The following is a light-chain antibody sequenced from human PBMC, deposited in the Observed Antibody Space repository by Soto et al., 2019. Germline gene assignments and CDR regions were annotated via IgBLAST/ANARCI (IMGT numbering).Light chain of an antibody. CDR1: SGHSSYA. CDR2: LNSDGSH. CDR3: QTWGTGIQV. V-gene: IGLV4-69*01. J-gene: IGLJ7*01. Sequence: QAVVTQSPSASASLGASVKLTCTLSSGHSSYAIAWHQQQPEKGPRYLMKLNSDGSHSKGDGIPDRFSGSSSGAERYLTISSLQSEDEADCYCQTWGTGIQVFGGGTQLTVL.